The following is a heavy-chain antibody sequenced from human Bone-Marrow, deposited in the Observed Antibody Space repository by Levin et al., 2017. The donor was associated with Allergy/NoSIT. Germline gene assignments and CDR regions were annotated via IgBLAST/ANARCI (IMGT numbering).Heavy chain of an antibody. CDR1: GFVFSDYY. D-gene: IGHD3-16*01. V-gene: IGHV3-11*01. Sequence: LSLTCEASGFVFSDYYMSWFRQAPGKGLEWVAYISKDSYRRYYADSVRGRFTISRDNSKDALYLQMNSLRDDDTAVYFCARDGGLVDYWGRGTLVTVSS. J-gene: IGHJ4*02. CDR3: ARDGGLVDY. CDR2: ISKDSYRR.